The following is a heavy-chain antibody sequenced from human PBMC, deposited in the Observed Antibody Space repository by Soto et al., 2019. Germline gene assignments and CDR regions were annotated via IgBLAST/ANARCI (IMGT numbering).Heavy chain of an antibody. D-gene: IGHD5-18*01. CDR1: GFTFSTYA. J-gene: IGHJ4*02. V-gene: IGHV3-30-3*01. CDR2: ISYDGSNK. Sequence: PGGSLRLSCAASGFTFSTYAMIWVRQAPGKGLEWVAVISYDGSNKYYADSVKGRFTISRDNSKNTLYLQMNSLRVEDTAVYYCAKVGFPYSYGYLFYYWGQGTLVTVSS. CDR3: AKVGFPYSYGYLFYY.